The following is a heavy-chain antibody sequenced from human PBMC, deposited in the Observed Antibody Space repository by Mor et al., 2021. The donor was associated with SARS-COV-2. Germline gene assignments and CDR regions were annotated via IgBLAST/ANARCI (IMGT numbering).Heavy chain of an antibody. D-gene: IGHD3-22*01. V-gene: IGHV1-69*01. Sequence: NYAQKFQGRVTITADESTSTAYMELSSLRSEDTAVYYCARDGTAGAYYYDSSGPLNPFDYWGQGTLVTVS. CDR3: ARDGTAGAYYYDSSGPLNPFDY. J-gene: IGHJ4*02.